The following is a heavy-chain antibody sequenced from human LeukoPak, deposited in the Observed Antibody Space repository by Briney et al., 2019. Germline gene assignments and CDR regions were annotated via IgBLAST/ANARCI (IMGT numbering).Heavy chain of an antibody. D-gene: IGHD4-17*01. J-gene: IGHJ4*02. CDR3: ARSISVTTRSDFDY. CDR1: GFSFSNFG. V-gene: IGHV3-30*02. CDR2: IRYDGSAQ. Sequence: GGSLRLSCGATGFSFSNFGMHGVRQAPAKGLEWVAYIRYDGSAQYYVDSVKGRFTISRDNSKRTLYLQMDSLRAEDTAVYYCARSISVTTRSDFDYWGQGTLVTVSS.